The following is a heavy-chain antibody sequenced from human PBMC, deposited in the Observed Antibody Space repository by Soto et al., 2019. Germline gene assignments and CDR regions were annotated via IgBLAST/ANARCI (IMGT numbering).Heavy chain of an antibody. J-gene: IGHJ4*02. V-gene: IGHV3-11*06. CDR3: TRGPPNWNDVPLFDY. CDR2: ISKSSSYT. Sequence: GGSLRLSCAASGFTFSDYYMSWIRQAPGKGLEWISYISKSSSYTNYADSVKGRFTISRDNAKDSLYMQMNSLRADDTAVYYCTRGPPNWNDVPLFDYWGQGALVTVSS. CDR1: GFTFSDYY. D-gene: IGHD1-1*01.